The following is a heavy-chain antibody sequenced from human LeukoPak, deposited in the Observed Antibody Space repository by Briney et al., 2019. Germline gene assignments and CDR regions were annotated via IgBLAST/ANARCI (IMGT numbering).Heavy chain of an antibody. CDR2: INPSGGSA. J-gene: IGHJ4*02. D-gene: IGHD4/OR15-4a*01. CDR3: ARGGRVLAASVDY. Sequence: ASVKVSCKASGYTFTSYYMHWVRQAPGQGLEWMGIINPSGGSATFAQKLQGRVTMTRDTSTSTVYMELSSLRSEDTAVYYCARGGRVLAASVDYWGQGTLVTVSS. V-gene: IGHV1-46*04. CDR1: GYTFTSYY.